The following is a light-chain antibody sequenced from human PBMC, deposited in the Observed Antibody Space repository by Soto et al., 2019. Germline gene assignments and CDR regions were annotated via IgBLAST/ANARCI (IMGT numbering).Light chain of an antibody. CDR3: QQGDSYSYT. CDR2: AAS. Sequence: DIQMTQSPSSLSVSVGDRVTITCRASQSITNYLNGYQQKPGKAPKLLVYAASSLQSGIPSRFSGNGSGTDFTLTISSLQPEDFATYYCQQGDSYSYTFGQGTKLEI. J-gene: IGKJ2*01. CDR1: QSITNY. V-gene: IGKV1-39*01.